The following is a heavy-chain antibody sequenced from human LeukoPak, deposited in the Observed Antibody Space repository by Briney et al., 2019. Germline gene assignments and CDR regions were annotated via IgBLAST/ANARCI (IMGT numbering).Heavy chain of an antibody. D-gene: IGHD6-6*01. Sequence: ASVKVSCKASGYTFTGYYMHLVRQSPGQGVEWMGWINPNTGGTNYAQKFQGRVTMTTDTSISTAYMELSSLRSDDTAVYYCASGPSDLGSSSQYWGQRTLVTVSS. CDR2: INPNTGGT. CDR1: GYTFTGYY. CDR3: ASGPSDLGSSSQY. J-gene: IGHJ4*02. V-gene: IGHV1-2*02.